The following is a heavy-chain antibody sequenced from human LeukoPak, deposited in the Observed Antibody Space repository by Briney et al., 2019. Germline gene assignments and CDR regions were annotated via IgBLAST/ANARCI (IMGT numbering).Heavy chain of an antibody. D-gene: IGHD2-2*01. Sequence: GGSLRLSCAVSGFTFSSYWMHWVRQAPGKGLVWVSRINSDGSSTSYADSVKGRFTISRDNAKNTLYLQMNSLRAEDTAVYYCARGGYCSSTSCSDVWGQGTLVTVSS. J-gene: IGHJ4*02. CDR2: INSDGSST. CDR1: GFTFSSYW. V-gene: IGHV3-74*01. CDR3: ARGGYCSSTSCSDV.